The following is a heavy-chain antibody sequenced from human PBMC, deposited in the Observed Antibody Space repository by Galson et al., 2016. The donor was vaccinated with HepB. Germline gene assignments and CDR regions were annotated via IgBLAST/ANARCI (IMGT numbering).Heavy chain of an antibody. J-gene: IGHJ5*01. V-gene: IGHV3-23*01. CDR2: ITGSGDST. Sequence: SLRLSCAVSGFTFRNYAMTWVRQAPGKGLEWVSDITGSGDSTYYADSVQGRLIISRDNSDNTLNLQMSSLGAEDTAVYYCAKEVVGTTPQYWFDSWGQGTLVTVSS. D-gene: IGHD1-26*01. CDR1: GFTFRNYA. CDR3: AKEVVGTTPQYWFDS.